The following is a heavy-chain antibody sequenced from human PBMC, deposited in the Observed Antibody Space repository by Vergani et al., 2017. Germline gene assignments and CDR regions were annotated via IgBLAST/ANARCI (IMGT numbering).Heavy chain of an antibody. D-gene: IGHD3-22*01. J-gene: IGHJ4*02. CDR2: IIPIFGTA. V-gene: IGHV1-69*18. CDR1: GYTFTSYD. CDR3: AVDYYDSSGYPSFFDY. Sequence: QVQLVQSGAEVKKPGASVKVSCKASGYTFTSYDINWVRQAPGQGLEWMGRIIPIFGTANYAQKFQGRVTITADESTSTAYMELSSLRSEDTAVYYCAVDYYDSSGYPSFFDYWGQGTLVTVSS.